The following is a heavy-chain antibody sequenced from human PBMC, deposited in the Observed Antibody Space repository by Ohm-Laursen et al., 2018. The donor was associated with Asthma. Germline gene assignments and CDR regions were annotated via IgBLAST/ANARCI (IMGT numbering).Heavy chain of an antibody. CDR1: GGSIISGGFY. V-gene: IGHV4-31*03. D-gene: IGHD1-26*01. J-gene: IGHJ3*02. CDR3: ARVLSIVGATTGAFDI. Sequence: SQTLSLTCSVSGGSIISGGFYWSWIRQHPGKGLEWIGNIYYRGNAYYNPSLKSRVTIGLDTSKNQFSLKLSSVTAADTAVYYCARVLSIVGATTGAFDIWGQGTMVIVSS. CDR2: IYYRGNA.